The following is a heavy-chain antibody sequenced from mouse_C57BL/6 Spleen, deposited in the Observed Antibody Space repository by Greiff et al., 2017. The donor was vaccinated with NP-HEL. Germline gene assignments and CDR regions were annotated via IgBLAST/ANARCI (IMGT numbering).Heavy chain of an antibody. CDR3: ARSTVWDY. Sequence: QVQLKQPGAELVKPGASVKLSCKASGYTFTSYWMQWIKQRPGQGLEWIGEIDPSDSYTNYNQKFKGKATLTVDTSSSTAYMQLSSLTSEDSAVYYCARSTVWDYWGQGTSVTVSS. CDR2: IDPSDSYT. J-gene: IGHJ4*01. V-gene: IGHV1-50*01. CDR1: GYTFTSYW.